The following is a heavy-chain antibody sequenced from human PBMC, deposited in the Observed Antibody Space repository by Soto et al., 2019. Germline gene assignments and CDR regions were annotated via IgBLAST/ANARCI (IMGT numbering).Heavy chain of an antibody. Sequence: QVQLVQSGAEVKKPGSSVKVSCKASGGTFSSYAISWVRQAPGQGLEWMGGIIPIFGTANYAQKFQGRVTITADESTSTAYMELSSLRSEDTAVYYCAASYNSSSVPYYYYGMDVWGQGTTVTVSS. J-gene: IGHJ6*02. CDR1: GGTFSSYA. CDR2: IIPIFGTA. V-gene: IGHV1-69*01. CDR3: AASYNSSSVPYYYYGMDV. D-gene: IGHD6-6*01.